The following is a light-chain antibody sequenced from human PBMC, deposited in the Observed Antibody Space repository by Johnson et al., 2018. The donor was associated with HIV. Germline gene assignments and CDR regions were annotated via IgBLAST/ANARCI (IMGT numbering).Light chain of an antibody. CDR1: SSNIGNYY. CDR3: GACDTSLSAGSV. V-gene: IGLV1-51*02. CDR2: KNN. J-gene: IGLJ1*01. Sequence: QSVLTQPASVSAASGQKVNISCSGSSSNIGNYYVSWYQLLPGTPPKLIIFKNNERPSGIPDRFSGSKSGTSATLGITGLQNGDEADYYCGACDTSLSAGSVFGTGTKVTVL.